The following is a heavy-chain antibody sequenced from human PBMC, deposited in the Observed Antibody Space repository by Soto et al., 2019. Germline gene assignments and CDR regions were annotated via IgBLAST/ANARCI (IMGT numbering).Heavy chain of an antibody. Sequence: ASVKVSCKASGYTFTSYGISWVRQAPGQGLEWMGWIGAYNGNTNYAQKLQGRVTMTTDTSTSTAYMELRSLRSDDTAVYYCARDGDIVATSDFDYWGQGTLVTVSS. D-gene: IGHD5-12*01. CDR2: IGAYNGNT. CDR3: ARDGDIVATSDFDY. V-gene: IGHV1-18*01. J-gene: IGHJ4*02. CDR1: GYTFTSYG.